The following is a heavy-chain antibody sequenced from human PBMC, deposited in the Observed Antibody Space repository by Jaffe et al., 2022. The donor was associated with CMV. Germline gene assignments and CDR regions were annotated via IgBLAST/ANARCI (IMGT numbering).Heavy chain of an antibody. CDR3: SRALED. V-gene: IGHV3-7*03. D-gene: IGHD1-1*01. J-gene: IGHJ4*02. CDR2: IKEDGSDK. CDR1: GFPFSSSW. Sequence: EVQLVESGGGLVQPGGSLRLSCAASGFPFSSSWMDWVRQAPGKGLEWVANIKEDGSDKYYVDSVKGRFTISRDNSRNSLYLQINSLRAEDTAIYYCSRALEDLGQGTLVTVSS.